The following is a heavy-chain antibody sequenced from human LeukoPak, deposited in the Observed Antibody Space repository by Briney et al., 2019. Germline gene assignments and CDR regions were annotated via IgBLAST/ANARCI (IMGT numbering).Heavy chain of an antibody. CDR3: ARGGYPNNFDY. J-gene: IGHJ4*02. CDR2: INHSGST. D-gene: IGHD6-25*01. CDR1: GGSFSGYY. Sequence: SETLSLTRAVYGGSFSGYYWSWIRQPPGRGLEWIGEINHSGSTNYNPSLKSRVTISVDTSKNQFSLKLSSVTAADTAVYYCARGGYPNNFDYWGQGTLVTVSS. V-gene: IGHV4-34*01.